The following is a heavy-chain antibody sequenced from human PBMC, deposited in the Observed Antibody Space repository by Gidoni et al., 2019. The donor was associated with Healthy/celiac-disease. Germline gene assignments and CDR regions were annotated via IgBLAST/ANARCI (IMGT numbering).Heavy chain of an antibody. J-gene: IGHJ5*02. D-gene: IGHD3-3*02. V-gene: IGHV4-31*03. CDR2: IYYSGST. Sequence: QVQLQESGPGLVKPSQTLSLTCTVSGGSISSGGYYWSWIRQHPGKGLEWIGYIYYSGSTYYNPSLKSRVTISVDTSKNQFSLKLSSVTAADTAVYYCARGSHFWSGYYSRFDPWGQGTLVTVSS. CDR1: GGSISSGGYY. CDR3: ARGSHFWSGYYSRFDP.